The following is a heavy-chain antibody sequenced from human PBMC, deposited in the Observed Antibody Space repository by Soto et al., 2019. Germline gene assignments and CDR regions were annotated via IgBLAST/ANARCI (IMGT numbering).Heavy chain of an antibody. D-gene: IGHD3-3*01. CDR3: ARDVRYYDFWSGYPYYYGMDV. Sequence: ASVKVSCKASGYTFTSYGISWVRQAPGQGLEWMGWISAYNGNTNYAQKLQGRVTMTTDTSTSTAYMELRSLRSDDTAVYYCARDVRYYDFWSGYPYYYGMDVWGQGTTVTVSS. J-gene: IGHJ6*02. V-gene: IGHV1-18*04. CDR1: GYTFTSYG. CDR2: ISAYNGNT.